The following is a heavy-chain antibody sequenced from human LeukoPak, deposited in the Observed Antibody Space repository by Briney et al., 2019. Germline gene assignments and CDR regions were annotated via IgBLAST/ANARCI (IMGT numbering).Heavy chain of an antibody. CDR3: TTLTGATNLDY. D-gene: IGHD6-25*01. V-gene: IGHV3-48*03. CDR1: GFSFSVYE. J-gene: IGHJ4*02. Sequence: GGSLRLSCAASGFSFSVYEMHWVRQAPGKGLEWISDISSSGTTTYYADSVKGRFTISRDNAKNSLYLQMNSLRAEDTAVYYCTTLTGATNLDYRGQGTLVTVSS. CDR2: ISSSGTTT.